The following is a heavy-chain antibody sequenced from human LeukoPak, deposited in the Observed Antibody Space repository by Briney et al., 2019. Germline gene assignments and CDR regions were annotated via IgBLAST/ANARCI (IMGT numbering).Heavy chain of an antibody. Sequence: GGSLRLSCAASGFTFSSYWMHWVRQAPGKGLVWVSRINSDGSRTSYTDSVKGRFTISRDNAKNTLYLQMNSLRAEDTAVYYCARGPMVRTNLFDYWGQGTLVTVSS. J-gene: IGHJ4*02. CDR2: INSDGSRT. CDR3: ARGPMVRTNLFDY. V-gene: IGHV3-74*01. D-gene: IGHD3-10*01. CDR1: GFTFSSYW.